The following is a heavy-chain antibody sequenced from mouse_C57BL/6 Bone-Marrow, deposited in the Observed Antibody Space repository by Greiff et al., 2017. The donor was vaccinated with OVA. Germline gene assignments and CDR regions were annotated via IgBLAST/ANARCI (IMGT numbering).Heavy chain of an antibody. CDR1: GFYIKNTY. Sequence: VQLQQSVAELVRPGASVKLSCTASGFYIKNTYMHWVKQRPEQGLEWIGRIDPENGTNKYAPTFQCKATITADTSSNTAFLQLSSLTSEATTNYYCSRADTFNYGGQDTTLTVSS. V-gene: IGHV14-3*01. CDR3: SRADTFNY. CDR2: IDPENGTN. J-gene: IGHJ2*01.